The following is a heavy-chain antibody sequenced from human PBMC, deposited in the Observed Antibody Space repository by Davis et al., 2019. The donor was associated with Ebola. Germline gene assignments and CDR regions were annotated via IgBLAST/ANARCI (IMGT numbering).Heavy chain of an antibody. Sequence: AASVKVSCKASGYTFTSYDINWVRQAPGQGLEWMGWMNPNSGNTGYAQKFQGRVTITRDTSASTAYMELSSLRSEDTAVYYCARGGVAGYPIYYGMDVWGQGTTVTVSS. V-gene: IGHV1-8*01. CDR1: GYTFTSYD. D-gene: IGHD6-19*01. J-gene: IGHJ6*02. CDR2: MNPNSGNT. CDR3: ARGGVAGYPIYYGMDV.